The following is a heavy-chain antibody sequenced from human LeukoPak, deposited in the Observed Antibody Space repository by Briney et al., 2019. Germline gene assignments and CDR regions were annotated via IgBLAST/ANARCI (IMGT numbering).Heavy chain of an antibody. Sequence: PSETLSLTCTVSGDSISSSSYYWGWIRQPPGTGLEWIGSIYYTGYTYDNPSLRSRITMSVDTPKNQFSPQLSSVTAADTAVYYCARQGVVTPRRTHYYAMDVWGPGTTVTVSS. V-gene: IGHV4-39*01. D-gene: IGHD2-21*02. CDR2: IYYTGYT. CDR3: ARQGVVTPRRTHYYAMDV. J-gene: IGHJ6*02. CDR1: GDSISSSSYY.